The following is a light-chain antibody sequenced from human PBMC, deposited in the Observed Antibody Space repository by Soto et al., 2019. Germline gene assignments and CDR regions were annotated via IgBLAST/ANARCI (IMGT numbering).Light chain of an antibody. CDR3: SSYAGTYTSAV. V-gene: IGLV2-11*01. J-gene: IGLJ1*01. CDR2: DVS. Sequence: QSVLAQPRSVSGSPGQSVTISCTGTSSDVGGYNYLSWYQQHPGRAPNLIIYDVSKRPSGVPDRFSGSKSGNSASLTISGLQADDEADYYCSSYAGTYTSAVFGTGTKVTVL. CDR1: SSDVGGYNY.